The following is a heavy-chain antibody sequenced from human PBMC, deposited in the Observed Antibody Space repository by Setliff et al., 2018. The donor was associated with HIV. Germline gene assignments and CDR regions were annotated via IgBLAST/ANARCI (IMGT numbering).Heavy chain of an antibody. CDR1: GFTFSNYA. J-gene: IGHJ3*02. CDR3: AKDIGYGSGTWDAFDI. Sequence: HPGGSLRLSCAASGFTFSNYAMSWVRQAPGKGLEWVSAISGSGGSTYYADSVKGRFTISRDNSKNTPYLQMNSLRAEDTAVYNCAKDIGYGSGTWDAFDIWGQGTMVTVSS. D-gene: IGHD3-10*01. CDR2: ISGSGGST. V-gene: IGHV3-23*01.